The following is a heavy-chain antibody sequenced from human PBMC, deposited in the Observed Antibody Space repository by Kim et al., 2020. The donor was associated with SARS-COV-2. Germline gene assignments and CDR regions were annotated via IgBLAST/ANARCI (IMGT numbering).Heavy chain of an antibody. CDR3: ARGARAFDI. V-gene: IGHV3-30*04. CDR2: ISYDGMNE. Sequence: GGSLRLSCAASGFSFSLYAMHWVRQAPGKGLEWVAHISYDGMNEYYAESVRGRFTITRDNSKNTLLLLMNNLKVEDTALDYCARGARAFDIWGQGTMVTVSS. J-gene: IGHJ3*02. CDR1: GFSFSLYA.